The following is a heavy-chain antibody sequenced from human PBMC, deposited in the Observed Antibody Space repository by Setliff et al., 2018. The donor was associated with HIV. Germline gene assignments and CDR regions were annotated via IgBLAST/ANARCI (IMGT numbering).Heavy chain of an antibody. CDR1: GGSISSYY. J-gene: IGHJ4*02. Sequence: SETLSLTCSVSGGSISSYYWSWIRQHPGKGLEWIGYIYYSGSTYYNPSLKSRVSISVDRSKNHFSLRLSSVTAADTAVYYCARGGSRGSWYWDYWGQGTLVTVSS. CDR3: ARGGSRGSWYWDY. D-gene: IGHD6-13*01. V-gene: IGHV4-59*12. CDR2: IYYSGST.